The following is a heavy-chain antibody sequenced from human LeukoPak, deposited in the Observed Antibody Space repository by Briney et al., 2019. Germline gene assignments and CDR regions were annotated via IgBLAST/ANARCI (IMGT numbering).Heavy chain of an antibody. CDR3: AREGDGYTPNFYDY. V-gene: IGHV1-69*04. J-gene: IGHJ4*02. CDR2: IIPILGIA. CDR1: GGAFSSYA. Sequence: GASVKVSCKASGGAFSSYAISWVRQAPGQGLEWMGRIIPILGIANYAQKFQGRVTITADKSTSTAYMELSSLRSEDTAVYYCAREGDGYTPNFYDYWGQGTLVTVSS. D-gene: IGHD5-12*01.